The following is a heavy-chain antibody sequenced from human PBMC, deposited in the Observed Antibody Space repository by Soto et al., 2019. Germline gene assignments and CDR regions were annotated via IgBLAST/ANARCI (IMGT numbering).Heavy chain of an antibody. D-gene: IGHD5-18*01. Sequence: GGSLRLSCAASGFTFSSYWMHWVRQTAGKGLVWVSQINSDGSATRYADSVKGRFTISRDNAKNTVYLQMNSLRAEDTAVYYCATLNSFGSDYWGQGTLVTVSS. CDR2: INSDGSAT. CDR1: GFTFSSYW. CDR3: ATLNSFGSDY. J-gene: IGHJ4*02. V-gene: IGHV3-74*01.